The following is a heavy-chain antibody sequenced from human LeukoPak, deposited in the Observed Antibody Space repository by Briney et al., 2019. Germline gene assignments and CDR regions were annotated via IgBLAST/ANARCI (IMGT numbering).Heavy chain of an antibody. V-gene: IGHV3-30*18. D-gene: IGHD2-2*01. CDR2: ISYDGSNK. CDR1: GFTLSTYG. Sequence: SMELSWAASGFTLSTYGVHWLRKAPGKGLEWVAVISYDGSNKYYADSVKGRFTISRDNSKNTLYLQMNSLRAEDTAVYYCAKYRSTSTYYYYGMDVWGQGTTVTVSS. CDR3: AKYRSTSTYYYYGMDV. J-gene: IGHJ6*02.